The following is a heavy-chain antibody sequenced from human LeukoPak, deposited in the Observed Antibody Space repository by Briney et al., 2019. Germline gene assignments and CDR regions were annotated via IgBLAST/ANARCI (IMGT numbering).Heavy chain of an antibody. J-gene: IGHJ4*02. CDR3: ARQKGYSSGWYFDY. V-gene: IGHV4-39*01. CDR1: GGTISSSSYY. Sequence: SETLSLTCTVSGGTISSSSYYWGWIRQPPGKGLEWIGSIYYSGSTYYNPSLKSRVTISVDTSKNQFSLKLSSVTAADTAVYYCARQKGYSSGWYFDYWGQGTLVTVSS. D-gene: IGHD6-19*01. CDR2: IYYSGST.